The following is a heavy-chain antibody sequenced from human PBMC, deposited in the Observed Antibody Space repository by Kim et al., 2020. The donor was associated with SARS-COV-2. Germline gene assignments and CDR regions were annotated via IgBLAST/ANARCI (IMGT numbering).Heavy chain of an antibody. D-gene: IGHD3-10*01. CDR3: AGAPWSRLRGLNYSYF. CDR1: GFTFISCA. Sequence: GGSLRLSCAASGFTFISCAINWVRQAPGKGLEWVAVIYYDGSNKNYEASGRGRSTFSEKNSKNTLYLKMKIMRDEATVLYYVAGAPWSRLRGLNYSYF. J-gene: IGHJ2*01. V-gene: IGHV3-30-3*01. CDR2: IYYDGSNK.